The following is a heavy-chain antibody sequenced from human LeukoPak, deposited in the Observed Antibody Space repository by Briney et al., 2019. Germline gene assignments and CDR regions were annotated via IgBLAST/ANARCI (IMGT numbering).Heavy chain of an antibody. CDR2: IFHSGST. D-gene: IGHD4-17*01. CDR1: GGSISNNSYS. J-gene: IGHJ4*02. Sequence: SETLSLTCAVSGGSISNNSYSWNWIRQPPGKGLEWIGYIFHSGSTYYSPSLKSRVSISLNRSKNQFSLKLTSVTAADTAVYYCARDRNYGDYGSCYFDLWGQGTLVTVSS. CDR3: ARDRNYGDYGSCYFDL. V-gene: IGHV4-30-2*01.